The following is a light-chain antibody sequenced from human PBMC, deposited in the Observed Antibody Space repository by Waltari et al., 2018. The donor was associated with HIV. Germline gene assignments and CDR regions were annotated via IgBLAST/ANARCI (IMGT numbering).Light chain of an antibody. V-gene: IGKV3-15*01. CDR1: QSVSSN. CDR2: GAS. J-gene: IGKJ2*01. Sequence: EIVMTQSPATLSVSPGERATLSCRASQSVSSNLAWYQQKPGQAPRLLIYGASTKANGNPARFSGSGSGTEFTLTISSLQSEDFAVYYCQQYNNWPPRYTFGQGTKLEIK. CDR3: QQYNNWPPRYT.